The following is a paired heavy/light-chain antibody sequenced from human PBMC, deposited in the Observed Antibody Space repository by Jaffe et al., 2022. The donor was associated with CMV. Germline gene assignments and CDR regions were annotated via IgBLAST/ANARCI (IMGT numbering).Heavy chain of an antibody. V-gene: IGHV4-39*01. CDR1: GVSTGHTSYY. CDR2: IYYSGTT. J-gene: IGHJ4*02. CDR3: ARQSATYDSGSYYPDYLDY. Sequence: QLQLQESGPGLVTPSGTLSLTCTVSGVSTGHTSYYWGWVRQPPGKGLEWIGSIYYSGTTYYNRSLKSRVTISVDRSKNQFSLKLTSVTAADTALYYCARQSATYDSGSYYPDYLDYWGQGTLVTVSS. D-gene: IGHD3-10*01.
Light chain of an antibody. V-gene: IGLV3-19*01. CDR3: NSRASTGNHLL. Sequence: SSELTQDPAVSVALGQTVRITCQGDSLRTYYASWYQQKPGQAPILVIYHQNNRPSGIPDRFSGSTSGNTASLIITGAQAEDEADYYCNSRASTGNHLLFAGGTRLTVL. CDR1: SLRTYY. CDR2: HQN. J-gene: IGLJ2*01.